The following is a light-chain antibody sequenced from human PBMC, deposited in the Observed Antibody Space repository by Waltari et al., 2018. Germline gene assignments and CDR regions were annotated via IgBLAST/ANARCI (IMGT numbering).Light chain of an antibody. Sequence: TINCKSSQSVLYSSNNKNYLAWYQQKPGQPPKLLIYWASTRESGVPDRFSGSGSGTDFTLTISSLQAEDVAVYYCQQYYSTPQLTFGGGTKVEIK. V-gene: IGKV4-1*01. CDR1: QSVLYSSNNKNY. J-gene: IGKJ4*01. CDR3: QQYYSTPQLT. CDR2: WAS.